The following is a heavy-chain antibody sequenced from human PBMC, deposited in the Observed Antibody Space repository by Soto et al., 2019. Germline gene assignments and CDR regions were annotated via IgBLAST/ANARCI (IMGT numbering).Heavy chain of an antibody. CDR2: ISGSGGHT. Sequence: XESLRLSCTGSGFSFFSYAMSWVRQAPGKGLEWVSTISGSGGHTYYAGSVKGRFVVSRDNDKNTVYLHMSSLTGEDTAVYFCAKIEMGWFAHWGQGTQVTVSS. CDR1: GFSFFSYA. CDR3: AKIEMGWFAH. J-gene: IGHJ5*02. D-gene: IGHD2-8*01. V-gene: IGHV3-23*01.